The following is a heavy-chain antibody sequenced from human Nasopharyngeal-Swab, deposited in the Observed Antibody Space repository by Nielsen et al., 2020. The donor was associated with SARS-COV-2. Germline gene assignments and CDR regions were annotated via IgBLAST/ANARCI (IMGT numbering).Heavy chain of an antibody. J-gene: IGHJ6*02. V-gene: IGHV3-72*01. D-gene: IGHD6-13*01. Sequence: GESLKISCAASGFTFSAHYMDWVRQAPGKGLEWVGRSRNKANSYTTEYAASVKGRFTTSRDDSKNSLYLQMSSLRTEDTALYYCARDLSSIWTSGLGVWGQGTTVIVSS. CDR2: SRNKANSYTT. CDR3: ARDLSSIWTSGLGV. CDR1: GFTFSAHY.